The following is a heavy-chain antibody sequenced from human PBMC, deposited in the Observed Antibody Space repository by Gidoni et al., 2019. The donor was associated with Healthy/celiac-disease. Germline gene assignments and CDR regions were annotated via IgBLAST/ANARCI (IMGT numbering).Heavy chain of an antibody. Sequence: QLQLQESGSGLVKPSQTLSLTCAVSGGSISSGWYSWSWIRQPPGKGLEWIGYIYHSGSTYYNPSLKSRVTISVDRSKNQFSLKLSSVTAADTAVYYCARGRGTMVRGVIIRSNWFDPWGQGTLVTVSS. CDR1: GGSISSGWYS. CDR3: ARGRGTMVRGVIIRSNWFDP. D-gene: IGHD3-10*01. J-gene: IGHJ5*02. V-gene: IGHV4-30-2*01. CDR2: IYHSGST.